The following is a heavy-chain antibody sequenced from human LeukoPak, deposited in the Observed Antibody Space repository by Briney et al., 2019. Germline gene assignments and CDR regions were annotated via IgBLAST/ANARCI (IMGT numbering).Heavy chain of an antibody. D-gene: IGHD2-15*01. Sequence: GGSLRLSCAASGFTVSSSYMYWVRQAPGRGLEWVSFFYRGDSTYYAESVRGRFTISRDNSKNTLYLLMNSLIPEDTAVYYCAREVVSIPSYFDSWGQGTLVTVSS. V-gene: IGHV3-53*01. CDR1: GFTVSSSY. CDR3: AREVVSIPSYFDS. J-gene: IGHJ4*02. CDR2: FYRGDST.